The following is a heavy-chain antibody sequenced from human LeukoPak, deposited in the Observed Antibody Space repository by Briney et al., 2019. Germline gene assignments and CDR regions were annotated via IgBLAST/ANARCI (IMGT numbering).Heavy chain of an antibody. CDR1: GYSFTNYW. CDR3: ARAGYDILTGYPVPRYYYYYMDV. Sequence: GESLKISCKGSGYSFTNYWIGWVRQMPGKGLEWMGIIYPGDSDTRYSPSFQGQVTISADKSISTAYLQWSSLKASDTAMYYCARAGYDILTGYPVPRYYYYYMDVWGKGTTVTISS. V-gene: IGHV5-51*01. J-gene: IGHJ6*03. D-gene: IGHD3-9*01. CDR2: IYPGDSDT.